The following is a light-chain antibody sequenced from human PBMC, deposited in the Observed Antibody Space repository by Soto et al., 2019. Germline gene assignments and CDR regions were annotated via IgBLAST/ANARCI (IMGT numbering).Light chain of an antibody. CDR3: SSYTSSSTTYV. J-gene: IGLJ1*01. Sequence: QSALTQPASVSGSPGQSITISCTGTSSDVGGYNYVSWYQQHPGKAPKLLIYDVINRPSGISGRLSGSKSGNTASLTISGLQAVKEADYYCSSYTSSSTTYVFGTGTKVTVL. CDR2: DVI. V-gene: IGLV2-14*01. CDR1: SSDVGGYNY.